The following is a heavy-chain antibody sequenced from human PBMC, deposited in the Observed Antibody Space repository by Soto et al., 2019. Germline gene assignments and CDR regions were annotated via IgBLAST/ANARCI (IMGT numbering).Heavy chain of an antibody. CDR3: ATLAAAGPVSIRWFDP. D-gene: IGHD6-13*01. Sequence: ASVKVSCKVSGYNLTELSMHWLRQSPGKGLEWMGGFDLEDGEIIYAQKFQGRVTMTEDTSTDTAYMELSSLRSEDTAVYYCATLAAAGPVSIRWFDPWGQGTLVTVSS. CDR2: FDLEDGEI. J-gene: IGHJ5*02. V-gene: IGHV1-24*01. CDR1: GYNLTELS.